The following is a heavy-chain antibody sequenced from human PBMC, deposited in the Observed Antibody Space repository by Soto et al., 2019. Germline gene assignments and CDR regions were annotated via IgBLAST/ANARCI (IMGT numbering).Heavy chain of an antibody. CDR1: AFSLSTSGVG. Sequence: QITLKESCPTPVKPTQTLTLTCTFSAFSLSTSGVGVGWIRPPPGKALEWLALIYWDDANPSSPSLKSRLTTTKAASETQVVLTMTNTDPVDTATSFFALTGDYAFLSGSWWHGTLVSVSS. D-gene: IGHD4-17*01. J-gene: IGHJ5*01. CDR2: IYWDDAN. V-gene: IGHV2-5*02. CDR3: ALTGDYAFLSGS.